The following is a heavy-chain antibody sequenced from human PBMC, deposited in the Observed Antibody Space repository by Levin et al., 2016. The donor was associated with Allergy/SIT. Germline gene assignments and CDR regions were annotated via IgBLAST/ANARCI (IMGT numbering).Heavy chain of an antibody. D-gene: IGHD6-19*01. J-gene: IGHJ5*02. CDR3: ARDAIVAGVWTLFDP. CDR1: GGSLSDSS. Sequence: SETLSLTCTVSGGSLSDSSWSWIRQPPGKGLEWIGRIYSSGSTNYNPSLKSRVTISVDMSKNQFSLNLRSVTAADTAVYYCARDAIVAGVWTLFDPWGQGTLVTVSS. CDR2: IYSSGST. V-gene: IGHV4-4*07.